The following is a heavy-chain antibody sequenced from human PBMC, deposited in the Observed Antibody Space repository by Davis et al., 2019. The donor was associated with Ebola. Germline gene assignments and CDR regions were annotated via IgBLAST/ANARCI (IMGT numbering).Heavy chain of an antibody. J-gene: IGHJ4*02. D-gene: IGHD5-24*01. CDR3: ARAVEMATTPGY. Sequence: GESLKISCAASGFTFSSYWMSWVRQAPGKGLEWVSAISGSGGSTYYADSVKGRFTISRDNSKNTLYLQMNSLRAEDTAVYYCARAVEMATTPGYWGQGTLVTVSS. CDR2: ISGSGGST. V-gene: IGHV3-23*01. CDR1: GFTFSSYW.